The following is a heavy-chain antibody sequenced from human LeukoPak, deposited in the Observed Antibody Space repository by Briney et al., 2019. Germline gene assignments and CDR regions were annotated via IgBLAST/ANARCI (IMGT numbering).Heavy chain of an antibody. CDR2: IYYSGST. CDR1: GGSISSYY. CDR3: ARELRFLEWFDY. J-gene: IGHJ4*02. Sequence: SETLSLTCTVSGGSISSYYWSWIRQPPGKGMEWIGYIYYSGSTNYNPSLKSRVTISVDTSKNQFSLKLSSVTAADTAVYYCARELRFLEWFDYWGQGTLVTVSS. D-gene: IGHD3-3*01. V-gene: IGHV4-59*01.